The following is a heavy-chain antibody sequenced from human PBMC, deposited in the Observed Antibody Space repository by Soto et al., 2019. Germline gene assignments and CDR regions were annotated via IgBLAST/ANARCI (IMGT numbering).Heavy chain of an antibody. CDR1: GFTFSSYG. CDR2: ISYDGSNK. Sequence: GGSLRLSCAASGFTFSSYGMHWVRQAPGKGLEWVAVISYDGSNKYYADSVKGRFTISRDNSKNTLYLQMNSLRAEDTAVYYCAKVLYSSGSLSWGQGTLVTVS. CDR3: AKVLYSSGSLS. J-gene: IGHJ4*02. D-gene: IGHD6-19*01. V-gene: IGHV3-30*18.